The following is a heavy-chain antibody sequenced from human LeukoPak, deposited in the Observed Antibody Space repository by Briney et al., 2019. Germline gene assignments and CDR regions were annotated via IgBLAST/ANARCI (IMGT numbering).Heavy chain of an antibody. J-gene: IGHJ6*02. CDR2: IYYSGST. Sequence: SETLSLTCAVYGGSFSGYYWSWIRQHPGKGLEWIGYIYYSGSTYYNPSLKSRVTISVDTSKNQFSLKLSSVTAADTAVYYCARASPRENSNYFYYYYGMDVWGQGTTVTVSS. CDR1: GGSFSGYY. D-gene: IGHD4-11*01. V-gene: IGHV4-31*11. CDR3: ARASPRENSNYFYYYYGMDV.